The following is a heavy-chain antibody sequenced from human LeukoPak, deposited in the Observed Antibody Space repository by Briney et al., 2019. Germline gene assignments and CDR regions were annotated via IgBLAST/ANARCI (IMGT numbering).Heavy chain of an antibody. V-gene: IGHV1-8*03. CDR2: MNPNSGNT. CDR1: GYTFTSYY. CDR3: ARGPRYYYYMDV. Sequence: ASVKVSCKASGYTFTSYYMHWVRQATGQGLEWMGWMNPNSGNTGYAQKFQGRVTITRNTSISTAYMELSSLRSEDTAVYYCARGPRYYYYMDVWGKGTTVTVSS. J-gene: IGHJ6*03.